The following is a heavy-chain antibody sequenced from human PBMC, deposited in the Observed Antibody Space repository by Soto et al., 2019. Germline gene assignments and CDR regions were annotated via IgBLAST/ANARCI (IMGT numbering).Heavy chain of an antibody. D-gene: IGHD3-9*01. CDR1: RYTFPSYA. J-gene: IGHJ5*02. V-gene: IGHV1-3*01. CDR3: ARNQPRNYYILTGYQALTWFDP. Sequence: SVNVSFKASRYTFPSYAMHWVRQAPVQRHEWMGWMDAGDGNTKYSQKFQGRVTITRHTSASTAYMELSSLRSEDTAVYYCARNQPRNYYILTGYQALTWFDPWGQGILVTV. CDR2: MDAGDGNT.